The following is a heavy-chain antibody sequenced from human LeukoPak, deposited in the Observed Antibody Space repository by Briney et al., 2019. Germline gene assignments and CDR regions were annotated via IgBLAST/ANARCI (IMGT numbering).Heavy chain of an antibody. CDR3: ARARYSSSPPDV. D-gene: IGHD6-6*01. V-gene: IGHV1-18*04. Sequence: GASVKVSCKASGYTFTSYYMHWVRQAPGQGLEWMGWISAYNGNTNYAQNLQGRVTMTTDTSTSTAYMELRSLRSDDTAVFYCARARYSSSPPDVWGQGTTVTVSS. J-gene: IGHJ6*02. CDR1: GYTFTSYY. CDR2: ISAYNGNT.